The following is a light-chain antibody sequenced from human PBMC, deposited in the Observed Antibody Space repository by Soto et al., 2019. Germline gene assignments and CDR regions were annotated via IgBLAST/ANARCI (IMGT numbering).Light chain of an antibody. CDR3: RSYTSSSTWV. J-gene: IGLJ3*02. CDR1: SSDVGGYNY. Sequence: QSVLTQPASVSGSPGQSIAISCTGTSSDVGGYNYVSWYQQHPGKTPNLMIYDVSNRPSGVSNRFSGSKSGNTASLTISGLQAEDEADYYCRSYTSSSTWVFGGGTKLTVL. CDR2: DVS. V-gene: IGLV2-14*01.